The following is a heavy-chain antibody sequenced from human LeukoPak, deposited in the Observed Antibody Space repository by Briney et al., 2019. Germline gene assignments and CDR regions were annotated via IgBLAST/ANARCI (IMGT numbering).Heavy chain of an antibody. V-gene: IGHV3-74*03. CDR1: GFTFSSYW. D-gene: IGHD1-26*01. J-gene: IGHJ4*02. Sequence: GGSLRLSCAASGFTFSSYWMHWVRQAPGKGLVWVSRIYSDGSSYTADSVKGRFTISRDNAKDTLYLQMNSLRVEDTAVYYCARGGGIYGLWDYWGQGTRVTVSS. CDR2: IYSDGSSY. CDR3: ARGGGIYGLWDY.